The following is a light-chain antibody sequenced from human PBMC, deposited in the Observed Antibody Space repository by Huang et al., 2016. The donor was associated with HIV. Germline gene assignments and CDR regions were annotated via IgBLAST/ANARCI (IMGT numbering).Light chain of an antibody. CDR2: GAS. J-gene: IGKJ3*01. CDR3: QQYNNWPPRDVT. V-gene: IGKV3-15*01. Sequence: EIVMTQSPATLSVSPGERATLSCRASQSVSRNLAWYQQKPGQAPRLLIYGASTRATGIPARFSGSGSGTECTLTISSLQSQDFAIYYCQQYNNWPPRDVTFGPGTKVDIK. CDR1: QSVSRN.